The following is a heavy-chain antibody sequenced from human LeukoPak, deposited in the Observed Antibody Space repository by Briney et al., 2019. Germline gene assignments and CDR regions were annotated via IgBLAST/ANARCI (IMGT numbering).Heavy chain of an antibody. Sequence: SETLSLTCAVYGGSFSGYYWRWIRQPPGKGLEWIGEINHSGSTNYNPSLKSRVTISVDTSKNQFSLKLSSVTAADTAVYYCARIDYGGNSGGGYWGQGTLVTVSS. CDR1: GGSFSGYY. CDR2: INHSGST. V-gene: IGHV4-34*01. D-gene: IGHD4-23*01. J-gene: IGHJ4*02. CDR3: ARIDYGGNSGGGY.